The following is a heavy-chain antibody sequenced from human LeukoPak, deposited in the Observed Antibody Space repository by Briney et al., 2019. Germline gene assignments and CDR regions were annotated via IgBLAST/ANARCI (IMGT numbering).Heavy chain of an antibody. V-gene: IGHV3-23*01. CDR2: ISGSGGDT. J-gene: IGHJ4*02. CDR1: GFPFSTYA. CDR3: AKGGVYGDYYFDY. Sequence: GGSLRLSCAASGFPFSTYAMSWVRQAPGKGLEWVSVISGSGGDTYYADSVKGRFTISGDNSKNTVCLQMNSLRAEDTALYYCAKGGVYGDYYFDYWGQGTLVTVSS. D-gene: IGHD4-17*01.